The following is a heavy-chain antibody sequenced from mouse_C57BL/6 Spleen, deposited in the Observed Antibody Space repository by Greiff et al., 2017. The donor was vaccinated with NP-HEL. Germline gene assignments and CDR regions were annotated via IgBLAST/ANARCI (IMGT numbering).Heavy chain of an antibody. J-gene: IGHJ4*01. V-gene: IGHV5-4*01. Sequence: EVKVVESGGGLVKPGGSLKLSCAASGFTFSSYAMSWVRQTPEKRLEWVATISDGGSYTYYPDNVKGRFTISRDNAKNNLYLQMSHLKSEDTAMYYCARDLGAYPYYYAMDYWGQGTSVTVSS. CDR2: ISDGGSYT. CDR3: ARDLGAYPYYYAMDY. D-gene: IGHD6-5*01. CDR1: GFTFSSYA.